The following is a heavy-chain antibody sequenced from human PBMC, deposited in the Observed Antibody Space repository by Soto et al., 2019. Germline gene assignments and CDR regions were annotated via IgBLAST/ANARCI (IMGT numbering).Heavy chain of an antibody. CDR2: IKSKSDGGTT. J-gene: IGHJ4*02. CDR3: TTVGSITTTGTPFDY. Sequence: SGGSLRLSCAASGLTFSNTWMNWVRQAPGKGLEWVGRIKSKSDGGTTDYAAPVKGRFTISRDDSKTTLYLQMNSLKTEDTAVYYCTTVGSITTTGTPFDYWGQGTLVTVSS. CDR1: GLTFSNTW. V-gene: IGHV3-15*07. D-gene: IGHD1-1*01.